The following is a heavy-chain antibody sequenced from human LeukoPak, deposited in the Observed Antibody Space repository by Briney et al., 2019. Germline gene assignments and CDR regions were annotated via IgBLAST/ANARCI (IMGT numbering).Heavy chain of an antibody. Sequence: GGSLRLSCAASGFIFSTYWMHWVRQAPGRGLVWVSLIDTDGSSTPYADSVKGRFTISRDNAKNTLYLQMNSLRAEDTAVYYCARVGGSSDFDYWGQGTLVTVSS. CDR1: GFIFSTYW. J-gene: IGHJ4*02. CDR3: ARVGGSSDFDY. CDR2: IDTDGSST. V-gene: IGHV3-74*01. D-gene: IGHD3-10*01.